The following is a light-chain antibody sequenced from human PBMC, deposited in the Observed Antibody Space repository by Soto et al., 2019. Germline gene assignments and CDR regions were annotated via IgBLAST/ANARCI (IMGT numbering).Light chain of an antibody. J-gene: IGKJ5*01. CDR2: DAS. V-gene: IGKV1-33*01. Sequence: DIHMTQSPSTLSASVGDRVTISCRASQSISSWLAWYQQKPGKAPKLLIYDASDLETGVPSRFSGSGSGTGFTFTISRLQPEDFATYYCQQYESLPLTFGQGTRLEIK. CDR1: QSISSW. CDR3: QQYESLPLT.